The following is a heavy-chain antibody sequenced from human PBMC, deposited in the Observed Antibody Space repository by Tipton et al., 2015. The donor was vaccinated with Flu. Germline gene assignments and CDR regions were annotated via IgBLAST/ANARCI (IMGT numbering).Heavy chain of an antibody. CDR3: ARDPSLGMPDYFDY. V-gene: IGHV4-38-2*02. CDR1: GSSIGSGYY. Sequence: TLSLTCSVSGSSIGSGYYWGWIRQPPGQGLEWIGNVHHSGSTYYNPSLKSRLTISVDTSKNQFSLKLSSVTAADTAVYYCARDPSLGMPDYFDYWGQGLLVTASS. CDR2: VHHSGST. J-gene: IGHJ4*02. D-gene: IGHD2-2*01.